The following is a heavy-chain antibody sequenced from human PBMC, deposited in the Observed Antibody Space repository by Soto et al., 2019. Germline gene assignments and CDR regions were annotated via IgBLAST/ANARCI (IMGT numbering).Heavy chain of an antibody. CDR1: GGSSSSSNW. CDR3: ARVGGPEPESSSWIDY. D-gene: IGHD6-13*01. J-gene: IGHJ4*02. Sequence: SETLSLTCAVSGGSSSSSNWWSWVRQPPGKGLEWIGETYHSGSTNYNPSLKSRVTISVDKSKNQFSLKLSSVTAADTAVYYCARVGGPEPESSSWIDYWGQGTLVTVSS. V-gene: IGHV4-4*02. CDR2: TYHSGST.